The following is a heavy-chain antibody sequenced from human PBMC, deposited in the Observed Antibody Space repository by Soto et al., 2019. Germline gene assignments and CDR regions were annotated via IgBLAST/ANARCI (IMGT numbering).Heavy chain of an antibody. Sequence: PSETLSLTCAVSGDSISSSKWWSWVRQPPGKGLEWIGEIYHSGSTNYNPSLKSRVIISVDKSKNQFSLKLSSVTAADTAVYYCARVPGDFWSGYYSWFDPWGQGTLVTVSS. J-gene: IGHJ5*02. D-gene: IGHD3-3*01. CDR2: IYHSGST. CDR1: GDSISSSKW. CDR3: ARVPGDFWSGYYSWFDP. V-gene: IGHV4-4*02.